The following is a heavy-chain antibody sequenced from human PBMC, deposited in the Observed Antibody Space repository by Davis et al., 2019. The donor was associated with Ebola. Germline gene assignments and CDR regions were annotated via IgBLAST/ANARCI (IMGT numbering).Heavy chain of an antibody. V-gene: IGHV3-23*01. D-gene: IGHD2-2*01. CDR1: GFTFSSYA. Sequence: PGGSLRLSCAASGFTFSSYAMSWVRQAPGKGLEWVSAISGSGGSTYYADSVKGRFTISRDNSKNTLYLQMNSLRAEDTAVYYCAKSYCSSTSCRKFPLDGSDYWGQGTLVTVSS. J-gene: IGHJ4*02. CDR2: ISGSGGST. CDR3: AKSYCSSTSCRKFPLDGSDY.